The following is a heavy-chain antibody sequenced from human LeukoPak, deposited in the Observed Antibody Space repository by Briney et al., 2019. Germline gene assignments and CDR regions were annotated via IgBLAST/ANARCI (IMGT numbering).Heavy chain of an antibody. CDR2: MKSTTDGGTT. D-gene: IGHD6-13*01. V-gene: IGHV3-15*01. CDR1: GFTFSNAW. CDR3: ATGRAAVGTRRGNWFDP. J-gene: IGHJ5*02. Sequence: GRSLRLSWAASGFTFSNAWMTWVRQAPGEWLEWDGRMKSTTDGGTTVYAAAVKARFTISRNDSKNSLYLQMNRMKTQDITVYYCATGRAAVGTRRGNWFDPWGQETLVTVSS.